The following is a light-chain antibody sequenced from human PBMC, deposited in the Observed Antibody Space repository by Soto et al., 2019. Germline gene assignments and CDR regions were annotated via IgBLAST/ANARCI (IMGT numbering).Light chain of an antibody. Sequence: AIQLTQSPSSLSASVGDRVTITCRASQAIRTALGWYQQKPGKVPKLLIYAPSTLQSGVPSRFSGSGSGTDFTLTISSLQPEDFATYYCLLDFRYFWAFGQGTKVDIK. CDR1: QAIRTA. CDR3: LLDFRYFWA. V-gene: IGKV1-6*01. CDR2: APS. J-gene: IGKJ1*01.